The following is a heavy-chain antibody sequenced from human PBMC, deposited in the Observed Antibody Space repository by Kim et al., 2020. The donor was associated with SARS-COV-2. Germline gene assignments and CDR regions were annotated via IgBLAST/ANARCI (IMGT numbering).Heavy chain of an antibody. D-gene: IGHD6-19*01. J-gene: IGHJ4*02. Sequence: GGSLRLSCAASGFIFSDHYMVWVRQAPGKGLEWVGRLRNRAESYSTEYAASVKGRFSISSDDSRSSLYLQMNSLQTEDTAIYYWARVRGSGSRRCLYYCGQGTLVTVSS. V-gene: IGHV3-72*01. CDR3: ARVRGSGSRRCLYY. CDR1: GFIFSDHY. CDR2: LRNRAESYST.